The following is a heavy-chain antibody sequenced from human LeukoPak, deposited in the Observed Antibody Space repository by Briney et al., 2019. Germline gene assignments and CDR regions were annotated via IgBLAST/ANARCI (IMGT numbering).Heavy chain of an antibody. CDR2: INPNSGGT. J-gene: IGHJ4*02. D-gene: IGHD5-24*01. Sequence: ASVKVSCKASGYTFTGYYMHWVRQAPGQGLEWMGWINPNSGGTNSAQKFQGRVTMTRDTSISTAYMEPSRLRSDDTAVYYCARDQGMDGYNLGFIDYWGQGTLVTVSS. CDR1: GYTFTGYY. CDR3: ARDQGMDGYNLGFIDY. V-gene: IGHV1-2*02.